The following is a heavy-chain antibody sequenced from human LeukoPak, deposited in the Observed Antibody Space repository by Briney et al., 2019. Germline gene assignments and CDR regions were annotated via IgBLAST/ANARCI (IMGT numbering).Heavy chain of an antibody. CDR2: ISLTGSPI. CDR1: GFTFSSYS. V-gene: IGHV3-48*01. D-gene: IGHD3-16*02. Sequence: GGSLRLSCAASGFTFSSYSMNWVRQAPGKGMGWVSYISLTGSPINYADSVKGRFTISRDNAKNSLYLQMNSLRAEDTAVYYCARAHHRRVYDYVWGSYPYWGQGTLVTVSS. CDR3: ARAHHRRVYDYVWGSYPY. J-gene: IGHJ4*02.